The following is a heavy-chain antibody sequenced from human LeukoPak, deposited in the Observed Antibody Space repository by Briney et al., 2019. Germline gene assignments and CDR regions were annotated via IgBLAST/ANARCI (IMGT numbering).Heavy chain of an antibody. CDR1: GFTFTNNW. J-gene: IGHJ3*02. CDR2: VKQNGDEK. D-gene: IGHD6-13*01. Sequence: GGSLRLSCVASGFTFTNNWMSWVRQAPGKGLEWVANVKQNGDEKSYGDSVKGRFTISRDNAQNSVYLQMNSLRAEDTAVYCCARDSSPRISGSSWYYDAFDIWGQGTMVTVSS. CDR3: ARDSSPRISGSSWYYDAFDI. V-gene: IGHV3-7*01.